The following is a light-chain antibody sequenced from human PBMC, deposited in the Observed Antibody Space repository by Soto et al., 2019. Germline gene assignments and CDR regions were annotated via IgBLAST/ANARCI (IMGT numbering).Light chain of an antibody. J-gene: IGKJ1*01. Sequence: EILVTQSPATLSVSPGESTTLSCRASRSVSRNLAWYQQKPGQAPRLLIHTASTRASGVPARFSGSGSGTDFTLTITSLQSEDFAVYFCQQYNEWPGTFGLGTRVDIK. CDR2: TAS. CDR3: QQYNEWPGT. CDR1: RSVSRN. V-gene: IGKV3-15*01.